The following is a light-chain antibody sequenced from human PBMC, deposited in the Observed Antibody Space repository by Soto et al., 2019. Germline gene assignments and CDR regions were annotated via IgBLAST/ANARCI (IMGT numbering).Light chain of an antibody. CDR1: QSVSSN. J-gene: IGKJ1*01. Sequence: EIVMTQSPATLSVSPGERATLSCRASQSVSSNLAWDQQKPGQAPRLLIYGASTRATGIPARFSGSGSGTEFTLTISSLQSEDFAVYYCHQYNNWPRTFGQGTKVEIK. CDR2: GAS. CDR3: HQYNNWPRT. V-gene: IGKV3-15*01.